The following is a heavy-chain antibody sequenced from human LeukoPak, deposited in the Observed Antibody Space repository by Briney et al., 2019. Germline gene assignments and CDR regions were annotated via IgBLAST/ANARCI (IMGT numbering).Heavy chain of an antibody. Sequence: GGSLRLSCAASGFTFRNYWMHWVRQLPGKGLVWVSRIYSDGSITSYADSVKGRFTISRDNSKNTLSLEMNSLRADDTATYYCARDAGGAWPFDYWGQGTRVIVSS. CDR1: GFTFRNYW. CDR2: IYSDGSIT. V-gene: IGHV3-74*01. CDR3: ARDAGGAWPFDY. D-gene: IGHD4-17*01. J-gene: IGHJ4*02.